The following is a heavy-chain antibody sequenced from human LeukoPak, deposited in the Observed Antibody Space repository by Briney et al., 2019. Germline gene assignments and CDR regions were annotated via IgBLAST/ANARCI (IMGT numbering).Heavy chain of an antibody. D-gene: IGHD3-22*01. CDR2: INPNSGGT. CDR1: GYTFTCYY. Sequence: ASVKVSCKASGYTFTCYYMHWVRQAPGQGLEWMGRINPNSGGTNYAQKFQGRVTMTRDTSISTAYMELSRLRSDDTAVYYCARVLYYYDSRGYFRPHYYYGMDVWGQGTTVTVSS. V-gene: IGHV1-2*06. J-gene: IGHJ6*02. CDR3: ARVLYYYDSRGYFRPHYYYGMDV.